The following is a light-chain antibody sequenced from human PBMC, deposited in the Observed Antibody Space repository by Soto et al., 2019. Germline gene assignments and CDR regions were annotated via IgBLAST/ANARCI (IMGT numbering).Light chain of an antibody. J-gene: IGKJ5*01. Sequence: DIVLTQSPGTLSLSQGERATLYCRASQSVSSNHLAWYQQKPGQAPRLLIYGGSSRATGIPVRFSGSGSGTDFTLTISSLEPEDSAVYYCQQRHMWPITFGQGTRLEVK. CDR2: GGS. CDR3: QQRHMWPIT. CDR1: QSVSSNH. V-gene: IGKV3D-20*02.